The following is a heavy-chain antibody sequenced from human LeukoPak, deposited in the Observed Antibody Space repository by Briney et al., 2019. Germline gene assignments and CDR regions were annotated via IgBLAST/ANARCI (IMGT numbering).Heavy chain of an antibody. CDR2: INHSGST. CDR1: GGSFSGYY. J-gene: IGHJ4*02. Sequence: PSETLSLTCAVYGGSFSGYYWSWIRQPPGKGLEWIGEINHSGSTNYNPSPKSRVTISVDTSKNQFSLKLSSVTAADTAVYYCATQPIPLYGETYMPRVFDYWGQGTLVTVSS. CDR3: ATQPIPLYGETYMPRVFDY. D-gene: IGHD2-21*01. V-gene: IGHV4-34*01.